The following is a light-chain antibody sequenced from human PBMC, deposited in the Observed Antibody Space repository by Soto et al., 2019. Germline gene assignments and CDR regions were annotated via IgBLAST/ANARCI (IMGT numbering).Light chain of an antibody. CDR2: DAS. V-gene: IGKV3-11*01. J-gene: IGKJ5*01. Sequence: ESVLTPSPAALSLSPGERATLSCRASQSVSSYLAWYQQKPGQAPRLLIYDASNRATGIPARFSGSGSGTDFTLTISSLEPEDFAVYYCQQRSNWPPITFGQGTRLEIK. CDR3: QQRSNWPPIT. CDR1: QSVSSY.